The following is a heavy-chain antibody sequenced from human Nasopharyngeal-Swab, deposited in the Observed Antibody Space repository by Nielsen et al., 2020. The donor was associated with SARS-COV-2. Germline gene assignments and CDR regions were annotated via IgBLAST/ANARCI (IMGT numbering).Heavy chain of an antibody. V-gene: IGHV4-39*01. CDR3: ATLGSSWYEYYFDY. J-gene: IGHJ4*02. D-gene: IGHD6-13*01. CDR1: GGSISSSTYY. Sequence: ETLTLTCTVSGGSISSSTYYWAWIRQPPGKGLEWIGSIYYGGSTYYNPSLKSRVTISVDTSKNQFSLKLSSVTAADTAVYYCATLGSSWYEYYFDYWGQGTLVTVSS. CDR2: IYYGGST.